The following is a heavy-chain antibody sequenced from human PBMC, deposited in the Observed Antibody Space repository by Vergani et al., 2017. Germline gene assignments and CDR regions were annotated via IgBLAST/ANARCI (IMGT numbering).Heavy chain of an antibody. V-gene: IGHV4-4*07. CDR3: ARGGYCSSTSCSIHDAFDI. CDR2: IYTSGST. CDR1: GGSISSYY. Sequence: QVQLQESGPGLVKPSETLSLTCTVSGGSISSYYWSWIRQPAGKGLEWIGRIYTSGSTNYNPSLKSRVTMSVDTSKNQFSLKLSSVTAADTAVYYCARGGYCSSTSCSIHDAFDIWGQGTMVTVSS. J-gene: IGHJ3*02. D-gene: IGHD2-2*01.